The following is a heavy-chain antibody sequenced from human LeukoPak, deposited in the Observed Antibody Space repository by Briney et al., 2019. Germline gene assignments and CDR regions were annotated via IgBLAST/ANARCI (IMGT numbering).Heavy chain of an antibody. CDR2: VYHTGTS. V-gene: IGHV4-59*01. D-gene: IGHD2-8*01. J-gene: IGHJ4*02. CDR3: TRVVNGGHFDY. Sequence: SETLSLTCSVSGASINDYYWTWIRQPPGKGLEWIGYVYHTGTSGYHPSLKTRVAMTLDASKNQVPLMLRSVTAADTAVYYCTRVVNGGHFDYWGRGTLVSVSS. CDR1: GASINDYY.